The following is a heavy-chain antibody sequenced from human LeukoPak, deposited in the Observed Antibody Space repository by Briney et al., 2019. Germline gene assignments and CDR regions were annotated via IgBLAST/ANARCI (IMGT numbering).Heavy chain of an antibody. J-gene: IGHJ4*02. CDR2: ISGDGTIK. V-gene: IGHV3-74*03. Sequence: GGSLRLSCEPSGFPFSSYWMLWVRQAPGKGLVWVSRISGDGTIKTYADFVRGRFTISRDNTKNILYLQMNSLRVEDTAIYFCSRSQFDYWGQAVLVTVSS. CDR3: SRSQFDY. CDR1: GFPFSSYW.